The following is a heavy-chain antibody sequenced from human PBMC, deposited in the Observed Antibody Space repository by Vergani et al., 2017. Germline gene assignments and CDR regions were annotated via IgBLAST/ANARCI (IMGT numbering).Heavy chain of an antibody. CDR1: GGSFSGYY. Sequence: QVQLQQWGAGLLKPSETLSLTCAVYGGSFSGYYWSWIRQPPGKGLEWIGEINHSGSTNYNPSLKSRVTISVDTSKNQFSLKLNSVTAADTAVYYCARGLGKWERYDYYYYMDVWGKXP. CDR2: INHSGST. CDR3: ARGLGKWERYDYYYYMDV. J-gene: IGHJ6*03. D-gene: IGHD1-26*01. V-gene: IGHV4-34*01.